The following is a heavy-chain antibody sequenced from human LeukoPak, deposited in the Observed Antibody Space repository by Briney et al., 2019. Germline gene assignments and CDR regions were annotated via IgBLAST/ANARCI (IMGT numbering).Heavy chain of an antibody. CDR1: GFSFSSYA. J-gene: IGHJ4*02. Sequence: GGSLRLSCAASGFSFSSYAMNWVRQAPGKGLEWVSIIFGNGDTTYYADSVKGRFTVSRDNSKDTLYLQMNDLRPDDTAVYYCARETRDYYDSSGYYLKYWGQGTLVTVSS. V-gene: IGHV3-23*01. CDR3: ARETRDYYDSSGYYLKY. D-gene: IGHD3-22*01. CDR2: IFGNGDTT.